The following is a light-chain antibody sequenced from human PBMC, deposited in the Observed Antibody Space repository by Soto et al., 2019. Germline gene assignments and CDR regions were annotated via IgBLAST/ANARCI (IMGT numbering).Light chain of an antibody. Sequence: EIVMTQSPATLSVSPGERATLSCRASQNVGNNLVWYQQKPGQAPRLLIYGASTRATGIPARFSGSGSGTEFTLTISSLRPDDFATYYCQQYNDYSAWTFAQGTKVDIK. CDR2: GAS. CDR3: QQYNDYSAWT. V-gene: IGKV3-15*01. CDR1: QNVGNN. J-gene: IGKJ1*01.